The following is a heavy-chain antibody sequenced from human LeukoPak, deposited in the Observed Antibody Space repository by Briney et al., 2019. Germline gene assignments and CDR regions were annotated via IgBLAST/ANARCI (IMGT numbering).Heavy chain of an antibody. CDR1: GFSFSSYG. D-gene: IGHD3-10*01. V-gene: IGHV3-74*01. CDR2: ISSDGSST. Sequence: GGSLRLSCAASGFSFSSYGMHWVRQAPGKGLVWVSRISSDGSSTIYADSVKGRFTISRDNAKNTLYLQMNSLRAEDTAVYYCARLGSGSTLDCWGQGILVTVSS. J-gene: IGHJ4*02. CDR3: ARLGSGSTLDC.